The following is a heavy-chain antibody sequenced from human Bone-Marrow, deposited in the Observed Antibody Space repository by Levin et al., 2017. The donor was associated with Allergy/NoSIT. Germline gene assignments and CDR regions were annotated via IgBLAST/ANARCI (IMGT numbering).Heavy chain of an antibody. V-gene: IGHV3-53*01. D-gene: IGHD2-2*01. Sequence: GGSLRLSCAVSGFTVSNNYMNWVRQAPGRGLDWVSLIYSTGVTHYADSVKGRFTISRDSSKNTLYLQMDSLRVEDTAGYYCARDGPAKPWAWGQGTMVTVSS. CDR2: IYSTGVT. CDR3: ARDGPAKPWA. J-gene: IGHJ3*01. CDR1: GFTVSNNY.